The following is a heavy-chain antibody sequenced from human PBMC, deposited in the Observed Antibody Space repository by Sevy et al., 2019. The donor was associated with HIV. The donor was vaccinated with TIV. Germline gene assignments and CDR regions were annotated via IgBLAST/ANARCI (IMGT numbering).Heavy chain of an antibody. CDR3: SRAITVEGRGVGY. J-gene: IGHJ4*02. CDR2: INPGGTST. CDR1: GFTFSNYW. V-gene: IGHV3-74*01. Sequence: GSLRLSCAASGFTFSNYWMHWVHQAPGKGLVWVSRINPGGTSTDYADSVKGRFTISRDNAKNSLYLQMNSLRAEDTAVYYCSRAITVEGRGVGYWGQGTLVTVSS. D-gene: IGHD5-12*01.